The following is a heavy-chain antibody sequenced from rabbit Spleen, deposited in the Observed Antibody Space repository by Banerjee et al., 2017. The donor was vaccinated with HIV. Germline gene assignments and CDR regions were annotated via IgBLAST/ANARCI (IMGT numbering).Heavy chain of an antibody. Sequence: QSLEESGGDLVKPGASLTLTCTASGFSFSSSYWICWVRQAPGKGLEWIGTMDVGGGSGSTHYASWAKGRFTISKTSSTTVTLQMTSLTVADTATYFCTRDAYAGTGYEFNLWGQGTLVTVS. CDR3: TRDAYAGTGYEFNL. J-gene: IGHJ4*01. CDR1: GFSFSSSYW. D-gene: IGHD8-1*01. V-gene: IGHV1S40*01. CDR2: MDVGGGSGST.